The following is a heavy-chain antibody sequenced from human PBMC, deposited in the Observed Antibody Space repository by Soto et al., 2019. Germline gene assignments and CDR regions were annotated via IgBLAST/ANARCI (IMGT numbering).Heavy chain of an antibody. J-gene: IGHJ4*02. CDR2: FDPEDGET. D-gene: IGHD6-19*01. CDR3: ARSSGWNRLDY. V-gene: IGHV1-24*01. Sequence: ASVKVSCKVSGYTLTELSMHWVRQAPGKGLEWMGGFDPEDGETIYAQKFQGRVTMTENTLYLQMDRLTVEDTAVYFCARSSGWNRLDYWGLGTLVTVSS. CDR1: GYTLTELS.